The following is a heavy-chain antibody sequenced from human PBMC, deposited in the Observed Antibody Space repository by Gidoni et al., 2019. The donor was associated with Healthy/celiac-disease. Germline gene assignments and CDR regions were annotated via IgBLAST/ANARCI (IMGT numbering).Heavy chain of an antibody. D-gene: IGHD2-2*01. V-gene: IGHV3-15*01. J-gene: IGHJ5*02. Sequence: EVQLVESGGGLVKPGGSLRLSCAAPGFPFSNAWMRWVRQAPGKGLEWVGRIKSKTDGGTTDYAAPVKGRFTISRDDSKNTLYLQMNSLKTEDTAVYYCTTPDLVVPAAGDPWGQGTLVTVSS. CDR3: TTPDLVVPAAGDP. CDR2: IKSKTDGGTT. CDR1: GFPFSNAW.